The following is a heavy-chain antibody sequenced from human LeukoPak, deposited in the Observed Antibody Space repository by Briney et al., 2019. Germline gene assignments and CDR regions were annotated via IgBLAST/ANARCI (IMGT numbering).Heavy chain of an antibody. CDR1: GFTFSSYE. CDR2: ISSAGSTI. D-gene: IGHD4-17*01. Sequence: PGGSLRLSCAASGFTFSSYEMNWVRQAPGKGVEWVSYISSAGSTIYYADFVKGRFTISRDNSKNTLYLQMNSLRAEDTAVYYCAKVRSRGAYGDYLNYSDYWGQGTLVTVSS. V-gene: IGHV3-48*03. CDR3: AKVRSRGAYGDYLNYSDY. J-gene: IGHJ4*02.